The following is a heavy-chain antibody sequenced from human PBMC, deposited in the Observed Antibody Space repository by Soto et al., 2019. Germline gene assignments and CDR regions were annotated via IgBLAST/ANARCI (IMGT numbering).Heavy chain of an antibody. D-gene: IGHD3-3*01. V-gene: IGHV3-23*01. CDR3: ATDNAYGFWSGSPRAGMDV. CDR2: ISGSGGST. Sequence: GGSLRLSCAASGFTFSSYAMSWVRQAPGKGLEWVSAISGSGGSTYYADSVKGRFTISRDNSKNTLYLQMNSLRAEDTAVYYCATDNAYGFWSGSPRAGMDVWGQGTTVTVSS. CDR1: GFTFSSYA. J-gene: IGHJ6*02.